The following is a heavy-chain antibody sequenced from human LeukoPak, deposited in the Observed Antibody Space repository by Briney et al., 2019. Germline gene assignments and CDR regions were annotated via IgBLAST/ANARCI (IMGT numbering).Heavy chain of an antibody. CDR2: IYHSGST. V-gene: IGHV4-30-2*01. D-gene: IGHD1-26*01. CDR1: GGSISSGGYY. J-gene: IGHJ1*01. CDR3: ARLGRGEVVGATLRVAEYFQH. Sequence: SQTLSLTCTVSGGSISSGGYYWSWIRQPPGKGLEWIGYIYHSGSTYYNPSLKSRVTISVDRSKNQFSLKLSSVTAADTAVYYCARLGRGEVVGATLRVAEYFQHWGQGTLVTVSS.